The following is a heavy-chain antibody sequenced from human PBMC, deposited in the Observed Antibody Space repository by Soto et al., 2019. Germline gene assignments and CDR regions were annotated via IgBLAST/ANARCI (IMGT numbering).Heavy chain of an antibody. CDR1: GLTVSSNY. Sequence: GGSLRLSCAASGLTVSSNYMSWVRQAPGKGLEWVSVIYSGGSTYYADSVKGRFTISRHNSKNTLYLQMNSLRAEDTAVYYCARIGSSSWFPFDYWGQGTLVTVSS. D-gene: IGHD6-13*01. J-gene: IGHJ4*02. V-gene: IGHV3-53*04. CDR3: ARIGSSSWFPFDY. CDR2: IYSGGST.